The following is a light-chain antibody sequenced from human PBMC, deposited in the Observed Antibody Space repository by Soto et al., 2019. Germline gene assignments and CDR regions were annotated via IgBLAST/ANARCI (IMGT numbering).Light chain of an antibody. CDR2: GAS. V-gene: IGKV3-15*01. J-gene: IGKJ3*01. CDR3: YQYHKWTPRT. CDR1: QSVSSN. Sequence: EIVMTQSPATLSVSPGERATLSCRASQSVSSNLAWYQQKPGQAPRLLIYGASTRVTGIPARFSGSGSWTELTFTISSLQSEACAVYYCYQYHKWTPRTFCPGTKLEIK.